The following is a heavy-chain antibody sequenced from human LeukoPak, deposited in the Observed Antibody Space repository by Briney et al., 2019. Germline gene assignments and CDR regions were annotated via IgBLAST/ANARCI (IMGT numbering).Heavy chain of an antibody. Sequence: PGRSLRLSCAASGFTFSGSAMHWVRQASGKGLEWVGRIRSKANSYATAYAASVKGRFTISRDDSKNTAYLQMNNLKTEDTAVYYCTKLESGWTDYWGQGTVVTVSS. J-gene: IGHJ4*02. D-gene: IGHD6-19*01. CDR2: IRSKANSYAT. CDR1: GFTFSGSA. V-gene: IGHV3-73*01. CDR3: TKLESGWTDY.